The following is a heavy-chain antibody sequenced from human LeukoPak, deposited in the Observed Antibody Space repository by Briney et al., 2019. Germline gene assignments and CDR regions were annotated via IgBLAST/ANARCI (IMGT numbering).Heavy chain of an antibody. CDR1: GFPFSGYW. V-gene: IGHV3-7*02. J-gene: IGHJ4*02. CDR3: AVYILTGYYIDY. CDR2: IKKDGSEK. D-gene: IGHD3-9*01. Sequence: GSLRLSCAASGFPFSGYWMTWVRQGPGKGLEWVANIKKDGSEKSYVDSLKGRFTISRDNAKNSLYLQMNSLRAEDTAVYYCAVYILTGYYIDYWGQGTLVTVSS.